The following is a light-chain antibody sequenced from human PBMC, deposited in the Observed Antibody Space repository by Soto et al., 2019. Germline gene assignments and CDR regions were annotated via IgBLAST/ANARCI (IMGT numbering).Light chain of an antibody. Sequence: QLVLTQSPSASASLGASVKLTCTLSSGHSNYAIAWHQQQPEKGPRYVMKVNSDGSHTKGDGIPDRFSGSSSGAERYLTISSLHSEDEADYYCQTWGTGILVFGGGTKLTVL. J-gene: IGLJ2*01. CDR1: SGHSNYA. V-gene: IGLV4-69*01. CDR2: VNSDGSH. CDR3: QTWGTGILV.